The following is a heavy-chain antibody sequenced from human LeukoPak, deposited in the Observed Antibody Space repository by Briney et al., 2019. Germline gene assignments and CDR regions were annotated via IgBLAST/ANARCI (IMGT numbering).Heavy chain of an antibody. J-gene: IGHJ5*02. D-gene: IGHD3-3*01. V-gene: IGHV4-38-2*01. CDR2: IYHSGST. CDR1: GYSISSGYY. CDR3: ARRDTYYDFWSGYHNWFDP. Sequence: SETLSLTCAVSGYSISSGYYWGWIRQPPGKGLEWIGSIYHSGSTYYNPSLKSRVTISVDTSKNQFSLKLSSVTAADTAVYHCARRDTYYDFWSGYHNWFDPWGQGTLVTVSS.